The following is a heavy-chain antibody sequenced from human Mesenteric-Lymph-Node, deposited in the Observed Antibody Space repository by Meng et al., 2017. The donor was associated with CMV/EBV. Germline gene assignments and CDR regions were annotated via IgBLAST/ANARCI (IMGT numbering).Heavy chain of an antibody. CDR2: IRNKPNRYTT. CDR1: GFTFSDHY. D-gene: IGHD3-16*01. V-gene: IGHV3-72*01. CDR3: TRAYPLGDYFDH. J-gene: IGHJ4*02. Sequence: VAGFTFSDHYMDWVRQAPGKGLEWGSRIRNKPNRYTTEYAASVKGRFIVSRDDSKNLLHLQMNSLKTEDTAIYYCTRAYPLGDYFDHWGQGTLVTVSS.